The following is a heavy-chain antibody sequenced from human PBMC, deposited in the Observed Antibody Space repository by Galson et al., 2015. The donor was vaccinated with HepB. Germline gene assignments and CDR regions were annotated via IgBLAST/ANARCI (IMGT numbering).Heavy chain of an antibody. CDR3: ARVVRGVSPIYYYYGMDV. D-gene: IGHD3-10*01. Sequence: QSGAEVKKPGESLKISCKGSGYSFTSYWIGWVRQMPGKGLEWMGIIYPGDSDTRYSPSFQGQVTISADKSISTAYLQWSSLKASDTAMYYCARVVRGVSPIYYYYGMDVWGQGTTVTVSS. J-gene: IGHJ6*02. CDR2: IYPGDSDT. CDR1: GYSFTSYW. V-gene: IGHV5-51*03.